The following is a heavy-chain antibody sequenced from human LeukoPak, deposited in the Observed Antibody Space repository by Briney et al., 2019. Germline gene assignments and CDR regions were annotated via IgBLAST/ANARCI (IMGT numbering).Heavy chain of an antibody. Sequence: GGSLRLSCAASGFTFSSYSMNWVRQAPGKGLEWVSYISSSSSTIYYADSVKGRFTISRDNAKNSLYLQMNSLRAEDTAVYYCARAGSGSYYSDWFGPWGQGTLVTVSS. D-gene: IGHD3-10*01. V-gene: IGHV3-48*04. CDR2: ISSSSSTI. CDR1: GFTFSSYS. CDR3: ARAGSGSYYSDWFGP. J-gene: IGHJ5*02.